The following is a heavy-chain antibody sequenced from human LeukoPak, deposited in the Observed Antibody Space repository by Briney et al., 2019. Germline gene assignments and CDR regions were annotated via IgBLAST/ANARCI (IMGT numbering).Heavy chain of an antibody. CDR1: GFTFSSYA. J-gene: IGHJ4*02. CDR2: ISGSGGST. Sequence: SCKASGFTFSSYAMSWVRQAPGKGLEWVSAISGSGGSTYYADSVKGRFTISRDNSKNTLYLQMNSLRAEDTAVYYCASGGYLDYFDYWGQGTLVTVSS. D-gene: IGHD3-10*01. CDR3: ASGGYLDYFDY. V-gene: IGHV3-23*01.